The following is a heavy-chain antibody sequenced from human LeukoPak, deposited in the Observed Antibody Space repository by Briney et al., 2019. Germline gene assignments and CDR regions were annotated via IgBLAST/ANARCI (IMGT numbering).Heavy chain of an antibody. CDR3: ARGRYFGWLLGPFDI. J-gene: IGHJ3*02. CDR1: GFTFSSYG. D-gene: IGHD3-9*01. CDR2: IWYDGSNK. Sequence: PGGSLRLSCAASGFTFSSYGMHWVRQAPGKGLEWVAVIWYDGSNKYYADSVKGRFTISRDNSKNTLYLQMNSLRAEDTAVYYCARGRYFGWLLGPFDIWGQGTMVTVSS. V-gene: IGHV3-33*01.